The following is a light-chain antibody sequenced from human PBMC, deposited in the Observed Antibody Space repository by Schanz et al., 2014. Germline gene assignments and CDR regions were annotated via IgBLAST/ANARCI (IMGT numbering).Light chain of an antibody. Sequence: EIALTQSPGTLPLSPGERATLSCRASQSVSSIDLAWYQQKPGQAPNVLIYGASRRATGIPDRFSGSGSGTDFTLTISRLEPEDFAVFYCQQFIDVPWTFGQGTKVEVK. V-gene: IGKV3-20*01. CDR1: QSVSSID. CDR2: GAS. J-gene: IGKJ1*01. CDR3: QQFIDVPWT.